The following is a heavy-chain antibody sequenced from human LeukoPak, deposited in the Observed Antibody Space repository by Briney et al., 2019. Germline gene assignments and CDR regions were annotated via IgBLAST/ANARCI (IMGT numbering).Heavy chain of an antibody. Sequence: GGSLRLSCAASGFTLSSYAMSWVRQAPGKGLEWVSAISGSGGSTYYADSVKGRFTISRDNSKNTLYLQMNSLRAEDTAVYYCAKVGSGLLWFGELMVWGQGTLVTVSS. J-gene: IGHJ4*02. D-gene: IGHD3-10*01. CDR1: GFTLSSYA. CDR3: AKVGSGLLWFGELMV. CDR2: ISGSGGST. V-gene: IGHV3-23*01.